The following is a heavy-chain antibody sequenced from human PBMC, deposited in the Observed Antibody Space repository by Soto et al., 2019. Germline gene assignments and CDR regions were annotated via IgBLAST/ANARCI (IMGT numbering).Heavy chain of an antibody. J-gene: IGHJ4*02. CDR3: ARRDGYNSDY. CDR2: ISSNGGST. V-gene: IGHV3-64*01. CDR1: GFTFSSYA. D-gene: IGHD5-12*01. Sequence: EVQLVESGGGLVQPGGSLRLSCAASGFTFSSYAMHWVRQAPGKGLEYVSAISSNGGSTYYANSVKGRFTISRDNSTNTLYLQMGSLRAEDMAVYYCARRDGYNSDYWGQGTLVTVSS.